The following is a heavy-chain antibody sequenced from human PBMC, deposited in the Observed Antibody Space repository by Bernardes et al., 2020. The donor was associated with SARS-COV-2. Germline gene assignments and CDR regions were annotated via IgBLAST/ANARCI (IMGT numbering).Heavy chain of an antibody. V-gene: IGHV1-18*01. Sequence: CKAFGYTFSSYGISWVRQTPGQGLEWMGWISAFNGNRNYAQKLQGRVTMTTDTSTNTAYMELRSLISDDTAMYYCARKRRDFDYWGQGTLVTVSS. CDR3: ARKRRDFDY. J-gene: IGHJ4*02. CDR1: GYTFSSYG. D-gene: IGHD6-6*01. CDR2: ISAFNGNR.